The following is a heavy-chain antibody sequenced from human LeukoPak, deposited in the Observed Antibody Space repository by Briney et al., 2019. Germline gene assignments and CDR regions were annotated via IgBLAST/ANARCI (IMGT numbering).Heavy chain of an antibody. CDR2: ISGSGGST. V-gene: IGHV3-23*01. Sequence: GGSLRLSCAVSGFTFSSYAMSWVRQAPGKGLEWVSAISGSGGSTYYADSVKGRFTITRDNSKNTLYLQMNSLRAEDTAVYYCANGLRRYCSGGSCYPSAYWGQGTLVTVSS. CDR3: ANGLRRYCSGGSCYPSAY. CDR1: GFTFSSYA. D-gene: IGHD2-15*01. J-gene: IGHJ4*02.